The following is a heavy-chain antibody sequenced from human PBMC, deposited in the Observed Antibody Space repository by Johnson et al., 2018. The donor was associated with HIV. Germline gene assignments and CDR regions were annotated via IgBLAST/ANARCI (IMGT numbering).Heavy chain of an antibody. D-gene: IGHD3-16*01. V-gene: IGHV3-11*04. Sequence: QVQLMESGGGLVKPVGSLRLSCVASGFAFSDYYMSWIRQAPGKGLEWVSYISSSGSTIYYADSVKGRFTISRDNAKKSLYMQMNSLRAEDTALYYCARAMETYYDYVWGSGAFDIWGQGTVVTVSS. CDR3: ARAMETYYDYVWGSGAFDI. J-gene: IGHJ3*02. CDR1: GFAFSDYY. CDR2: ISSSGSTI.